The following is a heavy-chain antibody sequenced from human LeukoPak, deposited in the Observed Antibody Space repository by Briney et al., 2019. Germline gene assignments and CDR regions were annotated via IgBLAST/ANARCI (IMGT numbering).Heavy chain of an antibody. D-gene: IGHD3-22*01. CDR3: ARGPRSSGYVDY. J-gene: IGHJ4*02. CDR2: INHSGST. V-gene: IGHV4-34*01. CDR1: GGSFSGYH. Sequence: PSETLSLTCAVYGGSFSGYHWSWIRQPPGKGLEWIGEINHSGSTNYNPSLKSRVAISEDTSKNQFSLKLNSVTAADTAVYYCARGPRSSGYVDYWGQGTLVTVSS.